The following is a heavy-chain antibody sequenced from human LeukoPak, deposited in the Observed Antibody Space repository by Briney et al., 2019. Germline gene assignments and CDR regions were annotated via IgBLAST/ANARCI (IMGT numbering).Heavy chain of an antibody. V-gene: IGHV3-66*01. CDR2: IYSGGST. Sequence: GGSLRLSCAASGFTFTSYSMNWVRQAPGKGLEWVSVIYSGGSTYYADSVKGRFTISRDNSKNTLYLQMNSLRAEDTAVYYCATYDSSGSRTFDYWGQGTLVTVSS. CDR3: ATYDSSGSRTFDY. CDR1: GFTFTSYS. D-gene: IGHD3-22*01. J-gene: IGHJ4*02.